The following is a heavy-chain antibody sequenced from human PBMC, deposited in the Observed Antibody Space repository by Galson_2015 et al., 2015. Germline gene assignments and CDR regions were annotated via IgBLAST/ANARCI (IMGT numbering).Heavy chain of an antibody. V-gene: IGHV1-2*06. CDR1: GYTFTGYY. CDR2: INPNSGDT. J-gene: IGHJ4*02. Sequence: SVKVSCKASGYTFTGYYMHWVRQAPGQGLGWMGRINPNSGDTLYAQKFQGRVTLTRDTSISTAYMELSRLRSDDTAVYYCAREGSSGWSFDYWGQGTLVTVSS. D-gene: IGHD6-19*01. CDR3: AREGSSGWSFDY.